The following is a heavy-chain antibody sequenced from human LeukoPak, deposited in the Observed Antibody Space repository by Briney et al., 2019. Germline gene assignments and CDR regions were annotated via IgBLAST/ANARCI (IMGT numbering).Heavy chain of an antibody. CDR2: IYHSGST. CDR1: GVSISSSNW. D-gene: IGHD3-10*01. Sequence: PSETLSLTCAVSGVSISSSNWWSWVRQPPGKGLEWIGEIYHSGSTNYNPSLKSRVTISVDKSKNQFSLKLSSVTAADTAVYYCARYYCSGSYIWFDPWGQGTLVTVSS. J-gene: IGHJ5*02. V-gene: IGHV4-4*02. CDR3: ARYYCSGSYIWFDP.